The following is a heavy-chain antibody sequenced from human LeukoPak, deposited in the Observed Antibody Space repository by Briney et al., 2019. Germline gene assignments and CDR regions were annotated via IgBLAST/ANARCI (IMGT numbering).Heavy chain of an antibody. CDR3: ARSYDSSGYYLDY. J-gene: IGHJ4*02. V-gene: IGHV4-59*01. Sequence: SETLSLTCTVSGGSISSYYWSWIRQPPGKGLEWIGYIYYSGSTNYNPSLKSRVTISVDTSKNQFFLKLSSVTAADTAVYYCARSYDSSGYYLDYWGQGTLVTVSS. D-gene: IGHD3-22*01. CDR1: GGSISSYY. CDR2: IYYSGST.